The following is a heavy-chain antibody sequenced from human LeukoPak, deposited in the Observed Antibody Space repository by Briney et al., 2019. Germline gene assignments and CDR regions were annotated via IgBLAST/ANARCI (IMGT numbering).Heavy chain of an antibody. D-gene: IGHD6-19*01. CDR2: ISYDGSNK. J-gene: IGHJ4*02. CDR1: GFTFSSYA. Sequence: GGSLRLSCAASGFTFSSYAMHWVRQAPGKGLEWVAVISYDGSNKYYADSVKGRFTISRDNSKNTLYLQMNSLRAEDTAVYYCARGEQWLVRLPFDYWGQGTLDTVSS. CDR3: ARGEQWLVRLPFDY. V-gene: IGHV3-30*04.